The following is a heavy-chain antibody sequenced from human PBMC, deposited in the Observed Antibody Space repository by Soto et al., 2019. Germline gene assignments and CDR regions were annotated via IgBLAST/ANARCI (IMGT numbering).Heavy chain of an antibody. J-gene: IGHJ4*02. V-gene: IGHV4-59*01. D-gene: IGHD6-19*01. CDR2: IYYSGST. CDR3: AKDRPYSSGWYDY. Sequence: SETLSLTCTVSGGSISSYYWSWIRQPPGKGLEWIGYIYYSGSTNYNPSLKSRVTISVDTSKNQFSLKLSSVTAADTAVYYCAKDRPYSSGWYDYWGQGTLVTVSS. CDR1: GGSISSYY.